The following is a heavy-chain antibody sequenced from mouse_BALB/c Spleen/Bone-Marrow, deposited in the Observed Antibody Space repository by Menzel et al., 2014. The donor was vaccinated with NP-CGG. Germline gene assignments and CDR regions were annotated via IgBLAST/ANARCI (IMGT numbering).Heavy chain of an antibody. CDR3: ARTTTATSY. J-gene: IGHJ3*01. Sequence: VQLVESGAELARPGASVKLSCKASGYTFTDYYINWMKQRTGQGLEWIGEIYPGSDNTHYNEKFKGKATLTVDKSSSTTYMQLSSLTSEDSAVYFCARTTTATSYWGQGTLVTVSA. CDR2: IYPGSDNT. V-gene: IGHV1-77*01. CDR1: GYTFTDYY. D-gene: IGHD1-2*01.